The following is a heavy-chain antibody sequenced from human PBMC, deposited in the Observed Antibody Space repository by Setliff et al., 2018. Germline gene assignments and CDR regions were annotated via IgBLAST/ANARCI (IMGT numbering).Heavy chain of an antibody. D-gene: IGHD3-22*01. CDR2: IKQDGSTK. V-gene: IGHV3-7*01. J-gene: IGHJ3*02. CDR1: GFSVSRHW. Sequence: GGSLRLSCVVSGFSVSRHWMSWVRQAPGKGLEWVADIKQDGSTKYYLDSVKGRFTISGDNAKRSLYLQMNGLRADDTGVYYCVRDDADNYDAFDNWGQGTLVTVSS. CDR3: VRDDADNYDAFDN.